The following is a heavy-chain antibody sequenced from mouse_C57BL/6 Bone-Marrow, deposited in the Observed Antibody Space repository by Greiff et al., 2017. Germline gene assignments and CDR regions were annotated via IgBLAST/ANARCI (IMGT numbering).Heavy chain of an antibody. CDR2: ISYDGSN. D-gene: IGHD1-1*01. J-gene: IGHJ2*01. CDR1: GYSITSGYY. Sequence: DVKLQESGPGLVKPSQSLSLTCSVTGYSITSGYYWNWIRQFPGNKLEWMGYISYDGSNNYNPSLKNRISITRDTSKNQFFLKLNSVTTEDTATYYCARGGTTVVATGYFDYWGQGTTLTVSS. CDR3: ARGGTTVVATGYFDY. V-gene: IGHV3-6*01.